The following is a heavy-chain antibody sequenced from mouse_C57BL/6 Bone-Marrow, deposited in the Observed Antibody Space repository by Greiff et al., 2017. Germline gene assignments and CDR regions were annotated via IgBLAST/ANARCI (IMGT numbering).Heavy chain of an antibody. V-gene: IGHV5-15*01. Sequence: EVKLMESGGGLVQPGGSLKLSCAASGFTFSDYGMAWVRQAPRKGPEWVAFISNLAYSIYYADTVTGRFTISRGNAKNTLYLEMSSLRSEDTAMYYCARHGDDYGGFAYWGQGTLVTVSA. CDR1: GFTFSDYG. J-gene: IGHJ3*01. CDR3: ARHGDDYGGFAY. D-gene: IGHD2-4*01. CDR2: ISNLAYSI.